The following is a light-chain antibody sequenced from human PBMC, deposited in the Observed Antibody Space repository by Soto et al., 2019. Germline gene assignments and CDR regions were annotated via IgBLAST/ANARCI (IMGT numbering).Light chain of an antibody. CDR3: AAWDDSLSGWV. Sequence: QSVLIQPPSLSGTPGQRVTISCSGTTSNIGSNYVYWYQQLPGTAPKLLIYRNNQRPSGVPDRFSGSKSGTSASLAISGLPSEDEADYYCAAWDDSLSGWVFGGGTKLTVL. J-gene: IGLJ3*02. CDR1: TSNIGSNY. V-gene: IGLV1-47*01. CDR2: RNN.